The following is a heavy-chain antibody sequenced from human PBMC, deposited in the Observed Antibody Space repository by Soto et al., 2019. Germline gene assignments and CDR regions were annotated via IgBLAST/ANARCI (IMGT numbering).Heavy chain of an antibody. V-gene: IGHV2-5*02. J-gene: IGHJ4*02. CDR3: GPRVLPTAFGLVTTTAIYFDF. CDR2: IYWDDDK. D-gene: IGHD3-3*01. CDR1: GFSLTTSGAG. Sequence: QITLNESGPTVVRPTETLTLTCRFSGFSLTTSGAGVGWIRQSPGKAPEWLALIYWDDDKRYSATLKSRLTITKDTSKNQVVPTMCGFAPTAKSTYFFGPRVLPTAFGLVTTTAIYFDFWGQGTPVAVSS.